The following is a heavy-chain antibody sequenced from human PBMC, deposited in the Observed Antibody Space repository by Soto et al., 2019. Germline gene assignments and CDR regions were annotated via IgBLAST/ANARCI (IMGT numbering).Heavy chain of an antibody. D-gene: IGHD3-16*01. J-gene: IGHJ5*02. CDR1: GGSISSSY. V-gene: IGHV4-59*01. CDR3: ARGGVNWFDP. CDR2: VYFTGVT. Sequence: PSETLSLTCTVSGGSISSSYWSWIRQPPGNGLEWIGYVYFTGVTNYYPSLKSRVTMSVDTSKNQFSLKLSSVTAADTAVYFCARGGVNWFDPWGQGTLVTVSS.